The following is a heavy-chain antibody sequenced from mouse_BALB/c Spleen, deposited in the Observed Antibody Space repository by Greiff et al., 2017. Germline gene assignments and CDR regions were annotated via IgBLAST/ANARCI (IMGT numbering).Heavy chain of an antibody. V-gene: IGHV5-17*02. Sequence: EVKLVESGGGLVQPGGSRKLSCAASGFTFSSFGMHWVRQAPEKGLEWVAYISSGSSTIYYADTVKGRFTISRDNPKNTLFLQMTSLRSEDTAMYYCARNWDGAMDYWDQGTSVTVSS. CDR3: ARNWDGAMDY. J-gene: IGHJ4*01. CDR2: ISSGSSTI. D-gene: IGHD4-1*01. CDR1: GFTFSSFG.